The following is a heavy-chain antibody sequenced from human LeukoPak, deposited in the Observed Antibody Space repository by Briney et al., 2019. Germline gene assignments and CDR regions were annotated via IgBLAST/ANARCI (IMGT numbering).Heavy chain of an antibody. J-gene: IGHJ4*02. D-gene: IGHD1-26*01. V-gene: IGHV4-59*11. CDR2: ISYIGST. CDR3: ARENSGSYREFDY. Sequence: SETLSLTCTVSGGSFSSHYWSWIRQPPGKGLEWIGYISYIGSTNYNPSLKSRVTISVDTSKNQFSLKLSSVTAADTAVFYCARENSGSYREFDYWGQGTLVTVSS. CDR1: GGSFSSHY.